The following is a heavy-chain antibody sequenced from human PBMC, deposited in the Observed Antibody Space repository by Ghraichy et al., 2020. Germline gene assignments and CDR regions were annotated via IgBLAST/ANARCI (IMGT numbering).Heavy chain of an antibody. CDR1: GGSISSSSYY. CDR3: ARDGHPGYDYGDYKPGGSDAFDI. Sequence: SETLSLTCTVSGGSISSSSYYWGWIRQPPGKGLEWIGSIYYSGSTYYNPSLKSRVTISVDTSKNQFSLKLSSVTAADTAVYYCARDGHPGYDYGDYKPGGSDAFDIWGQGTMVTVSS. CDR2: IYYSGST. J-gene: IGHJ3*02. D-gene: IGHD4-17*01. V-gene: IGHV4-39*07.